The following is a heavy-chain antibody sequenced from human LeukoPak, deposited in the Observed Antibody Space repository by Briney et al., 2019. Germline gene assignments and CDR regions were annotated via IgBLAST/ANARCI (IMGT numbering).Heavy chain of an antibody. CDR2: ISGSGGST. D-gene: IGHD4-17*01. Sequence: GGSLRLSCAASGFTFSSYAMSWVRQAPGKGLEWVSAISGSGGSTYYADSVKGRFTISRDNSKNMLYLQMNSLRAEDTAIYYCAMRTTVTTVYYYYMDVWGKGTTVTASS. V-gene: IGHV3-23*01. J-gene: IGHJ6*03. CDR3: AMRTTVTTVYYYYMDV. CDR1: GFTFSSYA.